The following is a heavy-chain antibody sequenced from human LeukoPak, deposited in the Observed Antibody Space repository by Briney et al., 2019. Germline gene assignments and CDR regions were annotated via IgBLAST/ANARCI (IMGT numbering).Heavy chain of an antibody. CDR1: GYTFTGYY. V-gene: IGHV1-2*02. Sequence: ASVKVSCKASGYTFTGYYMHWVRQAPGQGLEWMGWINPNSGGTNYAQKFQGRVTMTRDTSISTAYMELSSLRSEDTAVYYCARGIAVAVSFRDNWFDPWGQGTLVTVSS. CDR3: ARGIAVAVSFRDNWFDP. CDR2: INPNSGGT. D-gene: IGHD6-19*01. J-gene: IGHJ5*02.